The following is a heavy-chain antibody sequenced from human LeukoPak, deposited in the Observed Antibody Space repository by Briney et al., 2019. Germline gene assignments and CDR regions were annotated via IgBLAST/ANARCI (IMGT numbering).Heavy chain of an antibody. CDR2: ISYDGSNK. CDR3: AKDYYGSGSDYYYYYGMDV. J-gene: IGHJ6*02. CDR1: GFTFSSYG. D-gene: IGHD3-10*01. Sequence: PGGSLRLSCAASGFTFSSYGMHWVRQAPGKGLEWVAVISYDGSNKHYADSVKGRFTISRDNSKNTLYLQMNSLRAEDTAVYYCAKDYYGSGSDYYYYYGMDVWGQGTTVTVSS. V-gene: IGHV3-30*18.